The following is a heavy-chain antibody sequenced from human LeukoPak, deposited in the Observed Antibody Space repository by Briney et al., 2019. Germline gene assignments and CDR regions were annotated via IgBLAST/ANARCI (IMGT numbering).Heavy chain of an antibody. Sequence: GGSLRLSCAASGFTFSSYAMHWVRQAPGKGLEWVAVISYDGSNKYYADSVKGRFTISRDNSKSTLYLQMNSLRAEDTAVYYCARDYGDPEVYYGMDVWGQGTTVTVSS. CDR1: GFTFSSYA. V-gene: IGHV3-30-3*01. J-gene: IGHJ6*02. D-gene: IGHD4-17*01. CDR3: ARDYGDPEVYYGMDV. CDR2: ISYDGSNK.